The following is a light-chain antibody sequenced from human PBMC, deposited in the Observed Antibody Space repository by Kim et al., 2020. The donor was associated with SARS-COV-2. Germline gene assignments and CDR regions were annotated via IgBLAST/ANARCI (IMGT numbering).Light chain of an antibody. J-gene: IGKJ2*01. Sequence: EIVLTQSPATLSLSPGERATLSCRASQSVSSYLLWYQQKPGQAPRLLIYDSSNRASGIPTRFSGSGSGTDFSLTISSLEPEDFAIYYCQKRSNWPYTFGQGTKLEI. V-gene: IGKV3-11*01. CDR1: QSVSSY. CDR3: QKRSNWPYT. CDR2: DSS.